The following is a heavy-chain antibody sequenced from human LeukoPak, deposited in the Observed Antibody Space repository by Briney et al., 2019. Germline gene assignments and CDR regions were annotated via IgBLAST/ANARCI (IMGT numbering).Heavy chain of an antibody. D-gene: IGHD3-22*01. CDR2: ISGSGGST. Sequence: GGSLRLSCAASGFTFSSYAMSWVRQAPGKGLEWVSAISGSGGSTYYADSVKGRFTISRGNSKNTLYLQMNSLRAEDTAVYYCATATSIVVVTNPPDYWGQGTLVTVSS. J-gene: IGHJ4*02. CDR1: GFTFSSYA. V-gene: IGHV3-23*01. CDR3: ATATSIVVVTNPPDY.